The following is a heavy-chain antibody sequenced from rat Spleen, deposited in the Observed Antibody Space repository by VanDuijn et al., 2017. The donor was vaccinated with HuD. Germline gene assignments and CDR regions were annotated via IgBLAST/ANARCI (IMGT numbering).Heavy chain of an antibody. D-gene: IGHD1-2*01. CDR2: IWTGGNT. CDR3: TRVGYSSYIRYFDY. V-gene: IGHV2S63*01. Sequence: VQMKESGPGLVQPSQTLSLSCTVSGFSLTDYSVHWVRQPPGKGLEWMGVIWTGGNTAYNSLLKSRLSISRDTSKSQVFLKMNSLQTEDTATYYCTRVGYSSYIRYFDYWGQGVMVTVSS. J-gene: IGHJ2*01. CDR1: GFSLTDYS.